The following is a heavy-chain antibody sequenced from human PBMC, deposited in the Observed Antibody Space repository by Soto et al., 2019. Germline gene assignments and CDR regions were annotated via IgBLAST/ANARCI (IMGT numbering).Heavy chain of an antibody. V-gene: IGHV3-30-3*01. CDR2: ISYDGSNK. J-gene: IGHJ4*02. CDR3: SRAEGGYCSSTKCYQADY. Sequence: QVQLVESGGGVVQPGRSLRLSCAASGFTFSSNAMHWVRQAPGKGLEWVAVISYDGSNKYYADSVKGPFIISGDNSKNTVYLQINSLRPEDTALYYCSRAEGGYCSSTKCYQADYWGQGTLVTVSS. D-gene: IGHD2-2*01. CDR1: GFTFSSNA.